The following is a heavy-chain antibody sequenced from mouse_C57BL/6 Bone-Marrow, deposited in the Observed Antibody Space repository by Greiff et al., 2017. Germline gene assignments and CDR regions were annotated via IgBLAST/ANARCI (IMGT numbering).Heavy chain of an antibody. CDR2: ISSGGSYT. D-gene: IGHD1-1*01. CDR3: ARAYYYGSWFAY. CDR1: GFTFSSYG. Sequence: EVKLVESGGDLVKPGGSLKLSCAASGFTFSSYGMSWVRQTPDKRLEWVATISSGGSYTYYPDSVKGRFTISRDNAKNTLYLQMCSLKSEYTAMYYCARAYYYGSWFAYWGQGTLVTVSA. J-gene: IGHJ3*01. V-gene: IGHV5-6*01.